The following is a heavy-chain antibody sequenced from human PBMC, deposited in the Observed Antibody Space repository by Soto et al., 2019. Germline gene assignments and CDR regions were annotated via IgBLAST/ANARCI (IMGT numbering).Heavy chain of an antibody. D-gene: IGHD6-6*01. CDR3: ARHEYRSSSIVFDY. CDR1: GFTVSSNY. V-gene: IGHV3-53*01. Sequence: QPGGSLRLSCAASGFTVSSNYMSWVRQAPGKGLEWVSVIYSGGSTYYADSVKGRFTISRDNSKNTLYLQMNSLRAEDTAVYYCARHEYRSSSIVFDYWGQGNLVTVSS. J-gene: IGHJ4*02. CDR2: IYSGGST.